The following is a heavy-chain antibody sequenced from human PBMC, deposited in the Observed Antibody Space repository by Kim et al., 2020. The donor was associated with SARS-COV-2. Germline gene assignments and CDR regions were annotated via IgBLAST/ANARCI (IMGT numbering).Heavy chain of an antibody. CDR3: ARETNYFSHYGMDV. J-gene: IGHJ6*02. Sequence: GGSLRLSCAASGFIFSTYDMTWVRQAPGKGLEWVAYISSSSSYIYYSDSVKGRIVVSTGNTQNSLDLQMNSLRVEDTAVYYCARETNYFSHYGMDVWGLGTTVIVSS. CDR2: ISSSSSYI. V-gene: IGHV3-21*06. CDR1: GFIFSTYD.